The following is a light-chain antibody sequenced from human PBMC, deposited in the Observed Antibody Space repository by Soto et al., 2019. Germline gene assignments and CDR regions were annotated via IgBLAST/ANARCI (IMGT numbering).Light chain of an antibody. V-gene: IGKV3-15*01. CDR1: QSVNSN. CDR3: QQYKNWPPVT. Sequence: ETVMTQSPATLSVNLGERATLSCRASQSVNSNLAWYQQKPGQAPRLLIYGASIRATGVPARFSGSGSGTDFTLTISSLQPEDFAVYFCQQYKNWPPVTFGGGTKVDIK. CDR2: GAS. J-gene: IGKJ4*01.